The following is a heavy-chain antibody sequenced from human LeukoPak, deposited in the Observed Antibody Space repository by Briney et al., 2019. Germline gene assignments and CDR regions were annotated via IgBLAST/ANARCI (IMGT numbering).Heavy chain of an antibody. CDR3: ARDPSKLAFDY. CDR2: INSDGSST. CDR1: GFTFSSYW. V-gene: IGHV3-74*01. Sequence: AGGSLRLSCAACGFTFSSYWMHWVRQAPGKGLVWVSRINSDGSSTSYADSVKGRFTISRDNAKDTLYLQMNSLRAEDTAVYYCARDPSKLAFDYWGQGTLVTVSS. J-gene: IGHJ4*02. D-gene: IGHD2/OR15-2a*01.